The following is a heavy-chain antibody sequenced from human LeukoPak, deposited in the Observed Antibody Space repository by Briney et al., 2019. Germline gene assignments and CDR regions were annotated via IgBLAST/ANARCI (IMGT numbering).Heavy chain of an antibody. Sequence: GGXXRLSCAASGFTFDDYAMHWVRQAPGKGLEGVSLISWDGGSTYYADSVKGRFTISRENSKKSLYLQMNSLRAEDTALYYCAKDMRDGDSIAVAGTGYYFDYWGQGTLVTVSS. CDR1: GFTFDDYA. V-gene: IGHV3-43D*03. D-gene: IGHD6-19*01. CDR2: ISWDGGST. CDR3: AKDMRDGDSIAVAGTGYYFDY. J-gene: IGHJ4*02.